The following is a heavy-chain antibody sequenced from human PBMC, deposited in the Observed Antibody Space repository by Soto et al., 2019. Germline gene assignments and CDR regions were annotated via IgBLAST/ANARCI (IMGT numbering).Heavy chain of an antibody. J-gene: IGHJ5*02. CDR3: AREGGSETLQPSYNWFDT. Sequence: QVQLVQSGAEVKKPGASVKVSCKASGYTFTDYHIHWVRQAPGQGLEFMGWINANNGGAGSAQQFQGRGTVTRDTAMTTGYMELSNLRSDDTAVYYCAREGGSETLQPSYNWFDTWGQGTLVTVSS. CDR1: GYTFTDYH. CDR2: INANNGGA. V-gene: IGHV1-2*02. D-gene: IGHD6-25*01.